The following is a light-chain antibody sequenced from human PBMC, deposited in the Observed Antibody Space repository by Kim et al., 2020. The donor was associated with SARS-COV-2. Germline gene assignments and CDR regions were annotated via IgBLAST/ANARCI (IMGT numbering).Light chain of an antibody. J-gene: IGKJ2*01. CDR1: QSVSSN. CDR3: QQYNNWPYT. CDR2: GAS. V-gene: IGKV3-15*01. Sequence: EVAMTQSPATLSVSPGERATLSCRASQSVSSNLAWYQQKPGQAPRLLIYGASTRATGVPARFSGSGSEIEFTLTISSLQSEDFAVYNCQQYNNWPYTFGQGTKLEI.